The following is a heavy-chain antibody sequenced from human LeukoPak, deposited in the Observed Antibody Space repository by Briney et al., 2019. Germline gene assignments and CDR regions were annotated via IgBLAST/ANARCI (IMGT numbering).Heavy chain of an antibody. J-gene: IGHJ4*02. Sequence: GGSLRLSCAASGFTFSSYSMNWVRQAPGKGLEWVAFIRYDGSNKYYADSVKGRFTISRDNSKNTLYLQMNSLRAEDTAVYYCAKVEYCSSTSCYGTLDYWGQGTLVTVSS. CDR1: GFTFSSYS. CDR3: AKVEYCSSTSCYGTLDY. V-gene: IGHV3-30*02. CDR2: IRYDGSNK. D-gene: IGHD2-2*01.